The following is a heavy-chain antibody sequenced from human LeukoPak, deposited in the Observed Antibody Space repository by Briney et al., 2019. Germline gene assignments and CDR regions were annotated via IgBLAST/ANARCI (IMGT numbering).Heavy chain of an antibody. CDR3: ARRDRIQLYDAFDI. D-gene: IGHD5-18*01. CDR1: GGSISSSSYY. J-gene: IGHJ3*02. Sequence: PSETLSLTCTVSGGSISSSSYYWGWIRQPPGKGLEWIGSIYYSGSTYYNPSLKSRVTISVDTSKNQFSLKLSSVTAADTAVYYCARRDRIQLYDAFDIWGQGTMVTVSS. CDR2: IYYSGST. V-gene: IGHV4-39*01.